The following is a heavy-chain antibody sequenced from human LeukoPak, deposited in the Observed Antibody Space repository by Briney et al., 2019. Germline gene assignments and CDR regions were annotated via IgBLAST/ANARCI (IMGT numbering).Heavy chain of an antibody. V-gene: IGHV4-39*07. Sequence: PSETLSLTCTVSGVSISSTSYYWGWIRQPPGKGLEWIGSIYYSGRTYYNPSLKSRVTTSVDTSKNQFSLKLSSVTAADTAVYYCARDARVQKWFGELIMTKTYYFDYWGQGALVTVSS. CDR3: ARDARVQKWFGELIMTKTYYFDY. CDR2: IYYSGRT. J-gene: IGHJ4*02. D-gene: IGHD3-10*01. CDR1: GVSISSTSYY.